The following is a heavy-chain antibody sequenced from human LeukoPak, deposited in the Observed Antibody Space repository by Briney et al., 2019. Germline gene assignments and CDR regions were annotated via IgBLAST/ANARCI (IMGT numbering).Heavy chain of an antibody. CDR1: GFPFSSYE. V-gene: IGHV3-48*03. CDR2: ISSSGSTI. D-gene: IGHD2-15*01. Sequence: PGGSLRLFCAVSGFPFSSYEMNWVRQAPGKGLEWVSLISSSGSTIYYADSVKGRFTISRDNAKNSLYLQMNSLRAEDTAVYYCARVHCSSGKCYLAHFDYWGQGTLVTVSS. CDR3: ARVHCSSGKCYLAHFDY. J-gene: IGHJ4*02.